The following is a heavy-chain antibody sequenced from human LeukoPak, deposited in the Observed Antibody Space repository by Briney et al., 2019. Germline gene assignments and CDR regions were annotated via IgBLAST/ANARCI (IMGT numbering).Heavy chain of an antibody. D-gene: IGHD3-22*01. Sequence: SETLSLTCTVSGASISSYYWSWIRQPPGKGLESIGYVSYSGSSGSTNYNPSLKSRVTISVDTSKSQFSLKLNSVAAADTAVYFCARRDSSRYWYFDLWGRGTLVTVSS. CDR2: VSYSGSSGST. J-gene: IGHJ2*01. V-gene: IGHV4-59*08. CDR3: ARRDSSRYWYFDL. CDR1: GASISSYY.